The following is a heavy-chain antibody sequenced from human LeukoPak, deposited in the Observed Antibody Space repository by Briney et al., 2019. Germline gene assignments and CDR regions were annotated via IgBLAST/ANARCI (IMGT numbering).Heavy chain of an antibody. D-gene: IGHD6-19*01. CDR3: ARHYTSGWYSDD. Sequence: PSETLSLPCAVSGYSISSGYYWGWIRQPPGKGLEWIGSIHHSGSTFYNPSLKSRVTISVDTSKNQFSLKLSSVTAADTAVYYCARHYTSGWYSDDWGQGTLVTVSS. J-gene: IGHJ4*02. CDR1: GYSISSGYY. CDR2: IHHSGST. V-gene: IGHV4-38-2*01.